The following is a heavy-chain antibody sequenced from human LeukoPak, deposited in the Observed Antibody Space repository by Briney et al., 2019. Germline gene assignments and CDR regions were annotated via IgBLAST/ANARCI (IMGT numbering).Heavy chain of an antibody. Sequence: KPGGSLRLSCEGSGSTFSNFGMNWVRQAPGKGLEWVSYIDGSSRNIRYADSVKGRFTIFRDNAKTSLFLQMNNLTVDDTAVYYCARRLAYWGHGTLVVVSS. CDR3: ARRLAY. CDR1: GSTFSNFG. V-gene: IGHV3-21*06. CDR2: IDGSSRNI. J-gene: IGHJ1*01.